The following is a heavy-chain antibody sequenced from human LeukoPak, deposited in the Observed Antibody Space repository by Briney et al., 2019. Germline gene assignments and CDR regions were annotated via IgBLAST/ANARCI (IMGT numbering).Heavy chain of an antibody. CDR1: GFTFSSYA. CDR2: ISYDGSNK. D-gene: IGHD6-13*01. Sequence: GGSLRLSCAASGFTFSSYAMHWVRQAPGKGLEWVAVISYDGSNKYYADSVKGRFTISRDNSKNTLYLQMNSLRAEDTAVYYCAREVYSSSWSNWFDPWGQGTLVTVSS. J-gene: IGHJ5*02. CDR3: AREVYSSSWSNWFDP. V-gene: IGHV3-30*04.